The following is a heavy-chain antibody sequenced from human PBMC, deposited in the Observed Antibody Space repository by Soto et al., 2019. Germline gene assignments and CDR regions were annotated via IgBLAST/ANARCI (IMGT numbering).Heavy chain of an antibody. CDR3: ASAFDGSGFAISV. V-gene: IGHV4-31*03. D-gene: IGHD3-10*01. J-gene: IGHJ6*02. CDR2: IYYSGST. CDR1: GGSVSSGGYY. Sequence: SETLSITCTVSGGSVSSGGYYWSWIRQHPGKGLEWIGYIYYSGSTYYNPSLKSRVTISVDTSKNQFSLKLSSVTAADTAVYYCASAFDGSGFAISVWGQGTTVTVSS.